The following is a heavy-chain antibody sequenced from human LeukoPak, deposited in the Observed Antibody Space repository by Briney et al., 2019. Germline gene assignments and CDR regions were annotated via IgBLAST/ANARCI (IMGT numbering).Heavy chain of an antibody. Sequence: VASVKVSCKASGYTFTSYYMHWVRQAPGQGLEWMGIINPSGGSTSYAQKFQGRVTMTRDTSTSTVYMELSSLRSEDTAVYYCARPGIYGDYEYYFDYWGQGTLVTVSS. D-gene: IGHD4-17*01. CDR1: GYTFTSYY. J-gene: IGHJ4*02. V-gene: IGHV1-46*01. CDR2: INPSGGST. CDR3: ARPGIYGDYEYYFDY.